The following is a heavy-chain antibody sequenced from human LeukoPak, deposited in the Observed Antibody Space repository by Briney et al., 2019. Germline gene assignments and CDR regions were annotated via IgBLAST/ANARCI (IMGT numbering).Heavy chain of an antibody. J-gene: IGHJ5*02. CDR3: ARDPVAGPLGSWFDP. CDR2: SSVYNGNT. Sequence: ASVKVSCKASGYTFTSYGISWVRQAPGQGLEWMGWSSVYNGNTNYAQKLQGRVTMTTDTSTSTAYMELRSLRSDDTAVYYCARDPVAGPLGSWFDPWGQGTLVTVSS. V-gene: IGHV1-18*04. CDR1: GYTFTSYG. D-gene: IGHD6-19*01.